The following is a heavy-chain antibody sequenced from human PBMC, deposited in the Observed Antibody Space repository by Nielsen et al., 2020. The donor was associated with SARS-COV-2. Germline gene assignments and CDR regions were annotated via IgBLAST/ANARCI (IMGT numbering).Heavy chain of an antibody. J-gene: IGHJ4*02. CDR2: IWYDGSNK. D-gene: IGHD2-15*01. CDR1: GFTFSSYG. Sequence: GGSLRLSCAASGFTFSSYGMRWVRQAPGKGLEWVAVIWYDGSNKYYADSVKGRFTISRDNSKNTLYLQMNSLRAEDTAVYYCAKVRSIVVVVAATLALDYWGQGTLVTVSS. V-gene: IGHV3-30*02. CDR3: AKVRSIVVVVAATLALDY.